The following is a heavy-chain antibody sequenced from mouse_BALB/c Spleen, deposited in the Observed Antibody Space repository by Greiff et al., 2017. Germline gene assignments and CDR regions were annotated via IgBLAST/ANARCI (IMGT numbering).Heavy chain of an antibody. CDR2: ISYSGST. J-gene: IGHJ1*01. CDR1: GYSITSDYA. D-gene: IGHD1-1*01. Sequence: EVMLVESGPGLVKPSQSLSLTCTVTGYSITSDYAWNWIRQFPGNKLEWMGYISYSGSTSYNPSLKSRISITRDTSKNQFFLQLNSVTTEDTATYYCARSGSSYVGWYFDVWGAGTTVTVSS. V-gene: IGHV3-2*02. CDR3: ARSGSSYVGWYFDV.